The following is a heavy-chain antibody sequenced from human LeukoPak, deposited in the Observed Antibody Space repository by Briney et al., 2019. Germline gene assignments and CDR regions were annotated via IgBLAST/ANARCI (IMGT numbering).Heavy chain of an antibody. V-gene: IGHV3-7*04. J-gene: IGHJ3*02. CDR1: GFTFSNNW. CDR3: ARAYYYGSANAFDI. D-gene: IGHD3-10*01. Sequence: GGSLSPSSAASGFTFSNNWMTWVRQPQGKGLEWVANIKQDGSVKNYVDSVKGRFTISRDNAKNSLFLQMNSLRVEDTAVYYCARAYYYGSANAFDIWGQGTMVTVSS. CDR2: IKQDGSVK.